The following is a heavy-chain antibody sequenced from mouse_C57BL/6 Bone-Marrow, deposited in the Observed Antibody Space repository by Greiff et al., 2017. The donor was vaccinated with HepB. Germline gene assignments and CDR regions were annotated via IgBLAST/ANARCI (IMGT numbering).Heavy chain of an antibody. D-gene: IGHD2-1*01. CDR1: GYTFTNYW. CDR3: AREGNYHWYFDV. J-gene: IGHJ1*03. V-gene: IGHV1-63*01. CDR2: IYPGGGYT. Sequence: VQRVESGAELVRPGTSVKMSCKASGYTFTNYWIGWAKQRPGHGLEWIGDIYPGGGYTNYNEKFKGKATLTADKSSSTAYMQFSSLTSEDSAIYYCAREGNYHWYFDVWGTGTTVTVSS.